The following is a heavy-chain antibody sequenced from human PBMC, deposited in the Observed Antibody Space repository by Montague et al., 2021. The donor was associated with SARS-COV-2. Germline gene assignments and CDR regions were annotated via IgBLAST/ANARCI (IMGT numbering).Heavy chain of an antibody. Sequence: SETLSLTCTVSGGAISSSSYYWGWIRQPPGKGLEWIGSIYYSGSTYYNPSLKSRVTISVDTSKNQFSLKLSSVTAADTAVYYCARDTRITMLVVVNRYGMDDWGQGTTATVSS. CDR1: GGAISSSSYY. D-gene: IGHD3-22*01. CDR2: IYYSGST. J-gene: IGHJ6*02. CDR3: ARDTRITMLVVVNRYGMDD. V-gene: IGHV4-39*07.